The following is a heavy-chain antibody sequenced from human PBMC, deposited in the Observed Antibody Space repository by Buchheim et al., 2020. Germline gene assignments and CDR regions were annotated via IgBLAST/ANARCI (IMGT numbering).Heavy chain of an antibody. CDR3: ARAVYDFWSGYLGWFDP. Sequence: QVQLQESGPGLVKPSQTLSLTCTVSGGSISSGGYYWNWIRQHPGKGLEWIGYIHYSGSTYYNPSLKSRVTISVDTSKNQFSLKLSSVTAADTAVYYCARAVYDFWSGYLGWFDPWGQGTL. D-gene: IGHD3-3*01. CDR1: GGSISSGGYY. V-gene: IGHV4-31*03. J-gene: IGHJ5*02. CDR2: IHYSGST.